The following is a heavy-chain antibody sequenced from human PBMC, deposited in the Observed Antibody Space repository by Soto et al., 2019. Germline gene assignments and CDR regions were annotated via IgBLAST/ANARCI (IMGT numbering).Heavy chain of an antibody. D-gene: IGHD6-13*01. Sequence: GGSLRLSCAASGFTFSSYGMHWVRQAPGKGLEWVAVIWYDGSNKYYADSVKGRFTISRDNSKNTLYLQMNSLRAEDTAVYYCARVDAAAGTSEFDPWGQGTLVTVSS. CDR1: GFTFSSYG. V-gene: IGHV3-33*01. J-gene: IGHJ5*02. CDR2: IWYDGSNK. CDR3: ARVDAAAGTSEFDP.